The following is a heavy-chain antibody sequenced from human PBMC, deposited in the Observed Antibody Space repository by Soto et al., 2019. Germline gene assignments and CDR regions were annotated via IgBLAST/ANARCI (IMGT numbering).Heavy chain of an antibody. CDR2: IYYSGST. V-gene: IGHV4-30-4*01. CDR1: GGSISSGDYY. D-gene: IGHD3-10*01. Sequence: SETLSLTCTVSGGSISSGDYYWSWIRQPPGKGLEWIGYIYYSGSTYYNPSLKSRVTISVDTSKNQFSLKLSSVTAADTAVYYCARGGYDSGDYFDYWGQGTLVTVSS. CDR3: ARGGYDSGDYFDY. J-gene: IGHJ4*02.